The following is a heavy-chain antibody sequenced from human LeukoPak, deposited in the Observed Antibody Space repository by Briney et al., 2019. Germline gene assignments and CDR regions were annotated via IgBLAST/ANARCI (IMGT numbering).Heavy chain of an antibody. Sequence: GGSLRLSCAASGFSFSSYSMNWVRQAPGKGLEWVSSISSSSSYIYYADSVKGRFTISRDNAKNSLYLQMNSLRAEDTAVYYCARGDGNYYDSSAPRGWGQGTLVTVSS. V-gene: IGHV3-21*01. J-gene: IGHJ4*02. CDR3: ARGDGNYYDSSAPRG. D-gene: IGHD3-22*01. CDR1: GFSFSSYS. CDR2: ISSSSSYI.